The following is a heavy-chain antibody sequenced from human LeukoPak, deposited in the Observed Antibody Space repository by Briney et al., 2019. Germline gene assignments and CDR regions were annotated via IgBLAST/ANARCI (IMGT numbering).Heavy chain of an antibody. D-gene: IGHD3-22*01. V-gene: IGHV3-66*01. CDR2: IYSGGST. CDR1: GFTVSTKY. J-gene: IGHJ2*01. Sequence: GGSLRLSCAASGFTVSTKYMSWVRQAPGKGLDWVSVIYSGGSTYYADSVKGRFTISRDNSKNTLYLQMNSLRAEDTAVYYCAREGYYDSRAYGFDLWGPGTLVTVSS. CDR3: AREGYYDSRAYGFDL.